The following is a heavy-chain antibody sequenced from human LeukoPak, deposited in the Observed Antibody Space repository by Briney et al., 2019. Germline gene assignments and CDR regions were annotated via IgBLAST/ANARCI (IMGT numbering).Heavy chain of an antibody. CDR3: AKDPISDFWSGYYTPYFDY. CDR1: GFTFSSYW. CDR2: INEDGSKK. D-gene: IGHD3-3*01. J-gene: IGHJ4*02. V-gene: IGHV3-7*01. Sequence: GSLRLSCAASGFTFSSYWMSWVRQAPGKGLEWVANINEDGSKKYYVDSVKGRLTISRDNAEKSLYLQMDSLRGEDTAVYYCAKDPISDFWSGYYTPYFDYWGQGTLVTVSS.